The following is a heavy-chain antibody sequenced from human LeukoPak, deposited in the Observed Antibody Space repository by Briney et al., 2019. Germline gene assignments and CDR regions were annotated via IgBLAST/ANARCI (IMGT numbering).Heavy chain of an antibody. CDR1: GGSFSGYY. J-gene: IGHJ6*02. Sequence: ETLSLTCAVHGGSFSGYYWSWIRQPPGKGLEWIGEINHSGSTNYNPSLKSRVTISVDTSKNQFSLKLSSVTAADTAVYYCARGEKDYYYGMDVWGQGTTVTVSS. CDR3: ARGEKDYYYGMDV. CDR2: INHSGST. V-gene: IGHV4-34*01.